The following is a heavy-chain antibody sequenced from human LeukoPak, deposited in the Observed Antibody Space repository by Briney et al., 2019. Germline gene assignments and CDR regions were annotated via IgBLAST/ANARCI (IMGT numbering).Heavy chain of an antibody. Sequence: SETLSLTCAVYGGSFSGYYWSWIRQPPGKGLEWIGEINHSGSTNYNPSLKSRVTISVDTSKNQFSLKLSSVTAADTAVYYCARAHPLTGHRWQFVYWGQGTLVTVSS. CDR3: ARAHPLTGHRWQFVY. CDR2: INHSGST. D-gene: IGHD1-1*01. J-gene: IGHJ4*02. V-gene: IGHV4-34*01. CDR1: GGSFSGYY.